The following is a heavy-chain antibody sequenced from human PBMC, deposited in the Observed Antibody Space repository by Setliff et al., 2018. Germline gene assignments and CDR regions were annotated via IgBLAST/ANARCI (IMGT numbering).Heavy chain of an antibody. CDR2: ISPNSGGT. J-gene: IGHJ6*02. V-gene: IGHV1-2*02. Sequence: EASVKVSCKASGYTFTGYYMHWVRQAPGQGLEWMGWISPNSGGTNYAQKFQGRVTMTRDTSISTAYMELSRLRSDDTAVYYCAREIRVVVPAAPRYYGMDVWGQGITVTVSS. CDR3: AREIRVVVPAAPRYYGMDV. D-gene: IGHD2-2*01. CDR1: GYTFTGYY.